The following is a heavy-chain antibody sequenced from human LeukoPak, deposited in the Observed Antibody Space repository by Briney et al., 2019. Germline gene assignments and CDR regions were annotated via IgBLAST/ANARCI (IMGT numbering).Heavy chain of an antibody. Sequence: GGSLRLSCAASGFTFSSYGMHWVRQAPGKGVEWVAVIWYDGSNKYYADSVKGRFTISRDNSKNTLYLQMNSLRAEDTAVYYCARAQGVSAFDIWGQGTMVTVSS. CDR3: ARAQGVSAFDI. V-gene: IGHV3-33*01. J-gene: IGHJ3*02. CDR1: GFTFSSYG. CDR2: IWYDGSNK. D-gene: IGHD3-16*01.